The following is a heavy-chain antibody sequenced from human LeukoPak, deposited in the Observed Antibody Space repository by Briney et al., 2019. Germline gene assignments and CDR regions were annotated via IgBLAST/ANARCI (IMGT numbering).Heavy chain of an antibody. CDR1: VGPITFGSYY. J-gene: IGHJ4*02. D-gene: IGHD3-16*02. CDR3: ARARVIPASFDD. V-gene: IGHV4-61*02. CDR2: IYTSGRP. Sequence: SQTLSLPCTVSVGPITFGSYYWTWIWQPAGKGLEWIGRIYTSGRPFYNPSLKSRVTISLDTSMNQFSLRLNSRSAPDTALYYCARARVIPASFDDWGQGALVTVSS.